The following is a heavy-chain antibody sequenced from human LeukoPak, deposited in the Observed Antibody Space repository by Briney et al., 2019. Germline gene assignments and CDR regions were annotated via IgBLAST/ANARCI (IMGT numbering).Heavy chain of an antibody. CDR3: AGYCGGDCLYDY. V-gene: IGHV1-58*02. CDR2: IVVGSGNT. Sequence: SVKVSCKASGFTFTSSAMQWVRQARGQRLEWIGWIVVGSGNTNYARKFQERVTITRDMSTSTAYMELSSLRSEDTAVYYCAGYCGGDCLYDYWGQGTLVTVSS. CDR1: GFTFTSSA. J-gene: IGHJ4*02. D-gene: IGHD2-21*02.